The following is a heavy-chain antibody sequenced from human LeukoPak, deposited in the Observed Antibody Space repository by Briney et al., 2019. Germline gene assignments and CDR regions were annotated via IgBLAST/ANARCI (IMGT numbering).Heavy chain of an antibody. Sequence: GASVKVSCKASGGTFSSYAISWVRQAPGQGREWMGGIIPIFGTANYAQKFQGRVTITTDESTSTAYMELSSLRSEDTAVYYCARDRYSSSWYYLDYWGQGTLVTVSS. CDR3: ARDRYSSSWYYLDY. D-gene: IGHD6-13*01. V-gene: IGHV1-69*05. J-gene: IGHJ4*02. CDR2: IIPIFGTA. CDR1: GGTFSSYA.